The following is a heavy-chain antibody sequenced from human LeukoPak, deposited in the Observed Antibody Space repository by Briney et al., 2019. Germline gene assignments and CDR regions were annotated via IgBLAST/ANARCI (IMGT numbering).Heavy chain of an antibody. CDR3: ARDRDLTGSNWFDP. CDR2: ISSSSSYI. Sequence: PGGSLRLSCAASGFTFSSYSMNWVRQAPGKGLEWVSSISSSSSYIYYADSVKGRFTISRDNAKNSLYLQMNSLRAEDTAVYYCARDRDLTGSNWFDPWGQGTLVTVSS. D-gene: IGHD3-9*01. J-gene: IGHJ5*02. CDR1: GFTFSSYS. V-gene: IGHV3-21*01.